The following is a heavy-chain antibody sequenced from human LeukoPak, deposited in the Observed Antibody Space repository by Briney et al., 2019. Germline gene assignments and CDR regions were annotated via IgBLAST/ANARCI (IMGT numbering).Heavy chain of an antibody. CDR2: INPSGGST. CDR1: GYTFTSYG. J-gene: IGHJ4*02. Sequence: ASVKVSCKASGYTFTSYGISWVRQAPGQGLEWMGIINPSGGSTSYAQKFQGRVTMTRDTSTSTVYMELSRLRPEDTAVYYCARDRIVGASMGYFDYWGQGTLVTVSS. D-gene: IGHD1-26*01. V-gene: IGHV1-46*01. CDR3: ARDRIVGASMGYFDY.